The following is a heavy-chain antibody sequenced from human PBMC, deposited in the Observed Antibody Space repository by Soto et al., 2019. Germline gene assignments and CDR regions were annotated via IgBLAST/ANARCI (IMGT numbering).Heavy chain of an antibody. CDR3: ATSITMIREPPHY. J-gene: IGHJ4*02. CDR2: INHSGST. CDR1: GGSFTGYY. D-gene: IGHD3-10*01. Sequence: QVQLQQWGAGLLEPSETLSLTCALYGGSFTGYYWSWIRQPPGKGLEWIGEINHSGSTNYNPSLKSRVTISMDTSKNQFSLKLSSVTAADTAVYYCATSITMIREPPHYWSQGTLVTVSS. V-gene: IGHV4-34*01.